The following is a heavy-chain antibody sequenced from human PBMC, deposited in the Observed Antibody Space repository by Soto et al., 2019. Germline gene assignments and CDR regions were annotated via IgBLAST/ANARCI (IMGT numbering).Heavy chain of an antibody. J-gene: IGHJ4*02. CDR2: MNPNSGGA. Sequence: ASVKVYCKASGYTFTGHYIHWVRQVPGQVLEWMGWMNPNSGGANHAPKFQGRVSMTRDTSTNTAYMQLSRLTSDDTAVYFCARDQGGADLGSPDYWGLGTLVTVSS. CDR3: ARDQGGADLGSPDY. CDR1: GYTFTGHY. V-gene: IGHV1-2*02. D-gene: IGHD3-16*01.